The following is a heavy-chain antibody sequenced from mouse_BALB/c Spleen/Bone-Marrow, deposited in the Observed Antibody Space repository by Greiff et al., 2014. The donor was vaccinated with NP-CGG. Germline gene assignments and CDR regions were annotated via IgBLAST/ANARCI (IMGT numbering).Heavy chain of an antibody. D-gene: IGHD1-1*01. CDR1: GYTFSRYW. Sequence: QGPLKQSGAERMKPGASVKIFCKASGYTFSRYWVGWVMQRPGHGLEGSGEILPGSNSANYNEEFKGKATFAADTSSNTAYMQLSSLTSEDSAVYYCARGYYGSSPYFDYWGQGTTLTVSS. V-gene: IGHV1-9*01. CDR2: ILPGSNSA. J-gene: IGHJ2*01. CDR3: ARGYYGSSPYFDY.